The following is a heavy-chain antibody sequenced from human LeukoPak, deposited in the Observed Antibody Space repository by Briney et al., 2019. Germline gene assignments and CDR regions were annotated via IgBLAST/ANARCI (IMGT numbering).Heavy chain of an antibody. Sequence: GGSLRLSCTASRFTFSGYGMHWVRQAPGKRLEWVAGVSYNGSNKNYADSVKGRFTISRDNSNNTLYLQMNSLRVEDTGVYHCARGLGYWDNPDDYYFDYWGQGTLVTVSS. J-gene: IGHJ4*02. CDR2: VSYNGSNK. D-gene: IGHD1-14*01. V-gene: IGHV3-30-3*01. CDR3: ARGLGYWDNPDDYYFDY. CDR1: RFTFSGYG.